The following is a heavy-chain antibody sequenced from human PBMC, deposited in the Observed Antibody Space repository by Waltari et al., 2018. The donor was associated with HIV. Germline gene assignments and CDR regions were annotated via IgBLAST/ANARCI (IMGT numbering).Heavy chain of an antibody. V-gene: IGHV4-61*03. J-gene: IGHJ5*02. D-gene: IGHD2-21*01. CDR2: IDYTGRA. Sequence: GLVKPSETLSLTCSVSGDSVSSGSYYWSWMRQPPGKGLEWIGNIDYTGRANYNPSLKTRVTISVDTSKNHFSLKLTSVTAGDTAIYYCARIVASAGLRFDRWGQGSLVTVSS. CDR1: GDSVSSGSYY. CDR3: ARIVASAGLRFDR.